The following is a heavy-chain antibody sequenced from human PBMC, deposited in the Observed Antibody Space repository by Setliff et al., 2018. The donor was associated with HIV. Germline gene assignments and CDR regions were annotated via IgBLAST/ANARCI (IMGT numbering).Heavy chain of an antibody. J-gene: IGHJ3*01. CDR2: IRYDGSNK. CDR1: GFTFSHYG. Sequence: GGSLRLSCAASGFTFSHYGMHWVRQAPGKGLEWVAFIRYDGSNKYCADSVKGRFTISRDNYKNTLYLQMNSLRAEDTAAYYCAKDLDSRNWPRGAFDFWGLGTMVTVSS. CDR3: AKDLDSRNWPRGAFDF. V-gene: IGHV3-30*02. D-gene: IGHD3-22*01.